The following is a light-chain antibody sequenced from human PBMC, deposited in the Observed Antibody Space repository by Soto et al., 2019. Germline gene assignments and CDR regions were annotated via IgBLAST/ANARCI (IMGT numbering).Light chain of an antibody. CDR1: HSLTNRY. CDR3: QQYYSYPT. J-gene: IGKJ5*01. Sequence: SPGNRANLSCSSSHSLTNRYIDWYQVKPGQAPRLLIYETSSRATGIPDRFSGSGSGTDFTLTITRLEPEDFATYYCQQYYSYPTFGQGTRLEIK. V-gene: IGKV3-20*01. CDR2: ETS.